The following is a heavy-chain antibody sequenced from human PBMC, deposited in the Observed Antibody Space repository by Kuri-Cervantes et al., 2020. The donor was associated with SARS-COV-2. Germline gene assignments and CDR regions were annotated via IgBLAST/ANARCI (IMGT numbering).Heavy chain of an antibody. D-gene: IGHD3-3*01. Sequence: LSLTCAASGFTFSDYYMTWIRQAPGKGLEWVSNIGPSGTTKYYADSVKGRFTISRDNAKNSLYLQMSSLRAEDTAVYYCARAGKSRDFWSGPFYPDYWGQGTLVTVSS. CDR3: ARAGKSRDFWSGPFYPDY. J-gene: IGHJ4*02. V-gene: IGHV3-11*04. CDR2: IGPSGTTK. CDR1: GFTFSDYY.